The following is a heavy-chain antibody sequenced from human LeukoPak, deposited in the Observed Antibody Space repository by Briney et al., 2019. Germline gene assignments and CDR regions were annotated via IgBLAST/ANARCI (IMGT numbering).Heavy chain of an antibody. Sequence: GGSLRLSCAASGFTFSGSAMHWVRQASGKGLEWVGRIRSKANSYATAYAASVKGRFTISRDDSKNTAYLQMNSLKTEDTAVYYCTVWFGDYYGMDVWGQGTTVTVSS. CDR2: IRSKANSYAT. CDR3: TVWFGDYYGMDV. V-gene: IGHV3-73*01. J-gene: IGHJ6*02. CDR1: GFTFSGSA. D-gene: IGHD3-10*01.